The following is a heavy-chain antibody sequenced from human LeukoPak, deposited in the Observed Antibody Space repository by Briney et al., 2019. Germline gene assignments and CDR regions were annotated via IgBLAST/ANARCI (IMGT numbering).Heavy chain of an antibody. CDR2: INHSGST. Sequence: SETLSLTCAVYGGSFSGYYWSWIRQPPGKGLEWIGEINHSGSTNYNPSLKSRVTISVDTSKNQFSLKLSSVTAADTAVYYCAIVRAYSSGLYGYFQHWGQGTLVTVSS. CDR1: GGSFSGYY. D-gene: IGHD6-19*01. V-gene: IGHV4-34*01. CDR3: AIVRAYSSGLYGYFQH. J-gene: IGHJ1*01.